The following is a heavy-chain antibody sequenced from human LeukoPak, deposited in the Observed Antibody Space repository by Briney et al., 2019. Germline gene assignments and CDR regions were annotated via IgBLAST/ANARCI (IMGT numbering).Heavy chain of an antibody. D-gene: IGHD3-10*01. V-gene: IGHV3-48*01. CDR2: IRSSGTTI. Sequence: PGGSLRLSCVASGFTFSSCGMNWVRQAPGKGLEGVSYIRSSGTTIYSADSVKGRFTISRDNAKNSLYLQMNSPRAENTAVYYCAREGTYGSGDHYHYYMDVWGRGTTVTVSS. CDR3: AREGTYGSGDHYHYYMDV. J-gene: IGHJ6*03. CDR1: GFTFSSCG.